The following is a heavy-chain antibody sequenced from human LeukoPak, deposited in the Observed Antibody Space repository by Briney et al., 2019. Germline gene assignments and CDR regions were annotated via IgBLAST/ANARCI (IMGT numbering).Heavy chain of an antibody. J-gene: IGHJ5*02. CDR1: GYTFTSYY. CDR2: INPSGGST. Sequence: GASVKVSCKASGYTFTSYYMHWVRQAPGQGLEWMGLINPSGGSTSYAQKFQGRVTMTRDMSTSTVYMELSSLRSEDTAVYYCARSEGSYDLESPFSWFDPWGQGTLVTVSS. CDR3: ARSEGSYDLESPFSWFDP. V-gene: IGHV1-46*01. D-gene: IGHD5-12*01.